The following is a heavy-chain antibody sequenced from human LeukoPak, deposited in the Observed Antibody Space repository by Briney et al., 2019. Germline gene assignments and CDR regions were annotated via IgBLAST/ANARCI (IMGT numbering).Heavy chain of an antibody. J-gene: IGHJ4*02. CDR1: GFTFDDYA. V-gene: IGHV3-9*01. Sequence: GRSLRLSCAASGFTFDDYAMHWVRQAPGKGLEWVSGISWNSGSIGYADSVKGRFTISRDNAKNSLYLQMNSLRAEDTALYYCAKGGLRYFDWFGYWGQGNLVTVSS. CDR2: ISWNSGSI. CDR3: AKGGLRYFDWFGY. D-gene: IGHD3-9*01.